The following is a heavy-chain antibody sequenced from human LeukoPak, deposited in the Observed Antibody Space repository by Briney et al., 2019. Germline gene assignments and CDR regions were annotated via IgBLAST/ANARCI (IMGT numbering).Heavy chain of an antibody. Sequence: GGSLRLSCAASGFTFSTYAMSWVRQAPGKGLEWVSAISGSTGRTYYADSVKGRFTISRDNSKNTLYLQMNNLRAEDTAIYYCARDERLLSFLKWGQGTLVTVSS. D-gene: IGHD3-3*01. CDR2: ISGSTGRT. CDR1: GFTFSTYA. J-gene: IGHJ4*02. CDR3: ARDERLLSFLK. V-gene: IGHV3-23*01.